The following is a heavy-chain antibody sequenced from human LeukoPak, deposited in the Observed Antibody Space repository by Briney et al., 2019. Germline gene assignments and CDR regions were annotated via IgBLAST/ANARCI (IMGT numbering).Heavy chain of an antibody. CDR2: INWNGGST. CDR1: GFTFDDYG. V-gene: IGHV3-20*04. J-gene: IGHJ5*02. CDR3: ARDQRYCSSTSCPYWFDP. D-gene: IGHD2-2*01. Sequence: SGGSLRLSCAASGFTFDDYGMSWVRQAPGKGLEWVSGINWNGGSTGYADSVKGRFTISGDNAKNSLYLQMNSLRAEDTALCYCARDQRYCSSTSCPYWFDPWGQGTLVTVSS.